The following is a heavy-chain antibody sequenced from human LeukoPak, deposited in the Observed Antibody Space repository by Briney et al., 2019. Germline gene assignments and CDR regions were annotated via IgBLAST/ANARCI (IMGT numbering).Heavy chain of an antibody. CDR2: IIPIFGTA. Sequence: SVKVSFKASGDSFVSFVISWVRQAPGQGPEWMGGIIPIFGTANYAQNFQGRVTITTDEPTRTAYMELSRLRSEDTAVYYCARESMIVVGENYRNDAFDIWGQGTMVTVSS. V-gene: IGHV1-69*05. CDR3: ARESMIVVGENYRNDAFDI. CDR1: GDSFVSFV. J-gene: IGHJ3*02. D-gene: IGHD3-22*01.